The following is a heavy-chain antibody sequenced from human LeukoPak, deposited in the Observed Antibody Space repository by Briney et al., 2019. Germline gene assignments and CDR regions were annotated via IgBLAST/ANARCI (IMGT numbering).Heavy chain of an antibody. CDR1: GFTFSTYD. J-gene: IGHJ4*02. Sequence: GRSLRLSCAASGFTFSTYDMHWVRQAPGKGLEWLSDISVTSEKSYADSVKGRFTISRDNAKNSLYLQMNSLRDEDTAVYYCVRDPGRSSNYWGQGTLVTVSS. CDR3: VRDPGRSSNY. D-gene: IGHD1-26*01. V-gene: IGHV3-48*02. CDR2: ISVTSEK.